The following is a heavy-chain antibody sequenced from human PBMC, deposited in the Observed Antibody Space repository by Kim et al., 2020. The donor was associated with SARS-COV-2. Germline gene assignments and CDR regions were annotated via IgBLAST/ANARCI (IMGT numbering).Heavy chain of an antibody. J-gene: IGHJ4*02. CDR2: IDWDDAK. D-gene: IGHD3-22*01. CDR1: GFSLSTRGMC. CDR3: ARATSYHNSGYYWTLXY. Sequence: SGPTLVNPTQTLTLTCTFSGFSLSTRGMCVSWIRQPPGEALEWLARIDWDDAKYYSTSLKTRLTISKDTSKNQVVLIMTNMDPVDSATYYCARATSYHNSGYYWTLXYWGQGTXVTVSS. V-gene: IGHV2-70*11.